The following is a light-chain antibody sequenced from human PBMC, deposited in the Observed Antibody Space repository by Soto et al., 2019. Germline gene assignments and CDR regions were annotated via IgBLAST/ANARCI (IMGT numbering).Light chain of an antibody. CDR3: RYSTSSSTLV. Sequence: QSALTQPASVSGSPGQSITISCTGTSSDVGGYNYVSWYQQHPGKAPKLMIYEVSNRPSGVSDRFSGSKSGNTASLTIAGLQDEDEADYYCRYSTSSSTLVFGTGTKLTVL. J-gene: IGLJ1*01. V-gene: IGLV2-14*01. CDR2: EVS. CDR1: SSDVGGYNY.